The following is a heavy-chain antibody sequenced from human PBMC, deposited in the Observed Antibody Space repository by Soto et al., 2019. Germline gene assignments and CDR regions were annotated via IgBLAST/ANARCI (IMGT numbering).Heavy chain of an antibody. CDR1: GGTFSSYT. V-gene: IGHV1-69*04. D-gene: IGHD6-6*01. CDR2: IIPILGIA. J-gene: IGHJ3*02. Sequence: GASVKVSCKASGGTFSSYTISWVRQAPGQGLEWMGRIIPILGIANYAQKFQGRVTITADKSTSTAYMELSSLRSEDTAVYYCARESKFSSSKDRHDFDIWCQGPMVTVSS. CDR3: ARESKFSSSKDRHDFDI.